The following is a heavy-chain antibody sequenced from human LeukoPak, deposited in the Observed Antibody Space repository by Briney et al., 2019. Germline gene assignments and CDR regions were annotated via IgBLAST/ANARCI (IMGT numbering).Heavy chain of an antibody. Sequence: PSETLSLTCAVYGGSFSDYYCNWIRQPPGKGLEWTGEINHSGSTNYNPSLKSRVTISVDTSKNQFSLKLSSVTAADTAVYYCARGGYCSGGRCYRAENFYYYMDVWGKGTTVTVSS. CDR1: GGSFSDYY. V-gene: IGHV4-34*01. D-gene: IGHD2-15*01. CDR2: INHSGST. J-gene: IGHJ6*03. CDR3: ARGGYCSGGRCYRAENFYYYMDV.